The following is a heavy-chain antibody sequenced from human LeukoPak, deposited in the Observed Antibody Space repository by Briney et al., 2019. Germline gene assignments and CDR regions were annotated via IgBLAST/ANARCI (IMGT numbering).Heavy chain of an antibody. CDR3: AHRRMVRGVIITGYFDY. D-gene: IGHD3-10*01. CDR1: GFSLSTSGVG. CDR2: IYWDDDK. J-gene: IGHJ4*02. V-gene: IGHV2-5*02. Sequence: ESGPTLVKPTQTLTLTCTFSGFSLSTSGVGVGWIRQPPGKALEWLALIYWDDDKRYSPSLKSRLTITQDTSKNQVVLTMTNMDPVDTATYYCAHRRMVRGVIITGYFDYWGQGTLVTVSS.